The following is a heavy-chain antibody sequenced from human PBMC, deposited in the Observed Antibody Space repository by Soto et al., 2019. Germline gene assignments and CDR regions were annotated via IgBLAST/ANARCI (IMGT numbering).Heavy chain of an antibody. Sequence: SETLSLTCTVSGGPISNFYWRWIRQPPGKGLEWIGYVYYTGSTSYNPSLKRRVTFSADSSRGQFSLRLNSVTAADTAVYYCARTVLGPDLLADSFVDYYYYMDVWGQGTTGTVSS. D-gene: IGHD3-9*01. J-gene: IGHJ6*03. V-gene: IGHV4-59*08. CDR2: VYYTGST. CDR1: GGPISNFY. CDR3: ARTVLGPDLLADSFVDYYYYMDV.